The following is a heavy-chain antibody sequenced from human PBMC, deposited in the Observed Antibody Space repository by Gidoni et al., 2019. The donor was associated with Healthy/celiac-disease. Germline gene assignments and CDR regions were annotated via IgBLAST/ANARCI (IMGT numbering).Heavy chain of an antibody. CDR2: IWYDGSIK. D-gene: IGHD6-19*01. V-gene: IGHV3-33*01. CDR1: GFNFSSYA. CDR3: ARDFYSSGWYFDS. Sequence: QVQLVESGGGVVQPGRSLRLPCAASGFNFSSYAMHWVRQAPGKGLEWVAFIWYDGSIKYYADSVEGRFTISRDNSKNTLYLQMSSLRVEDTAVYFCARDFYSSGWYFDSWGQGTLVTVSS. J-gene: IGHJ4*02.